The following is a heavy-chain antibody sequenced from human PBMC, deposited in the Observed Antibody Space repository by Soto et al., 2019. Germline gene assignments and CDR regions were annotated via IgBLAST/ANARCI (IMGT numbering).Heavy chain of an antibody. CDR2: IYSGGST. CDR1: GFTVSNNY. CDR3: AAYSHKGY. D-gene: IGHD3-16*01. V-gene: IGHV3-66*01. J-gene: IGHJ4*02. Sequence: EEQLVESGGDLVQPGGSLRLSCAASGFTVSNNYMSWVRQAPGKGLEWVSLIYSGGSTYYADSVKGRFTISRDSSKNTLYLQMNSVRAEDTAMYYCAAYSHKGYWGQGTLGTVSS.